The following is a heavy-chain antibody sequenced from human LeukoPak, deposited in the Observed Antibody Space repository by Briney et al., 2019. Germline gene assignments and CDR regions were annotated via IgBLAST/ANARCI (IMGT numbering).Heavy chain of an antibody. V-gene: IGHV3-23*01. CDR3: ARLPTFYYDSSHYHYDY. J-gene: IGHJ4*02. D-gene: IGHD3-22*01. CDR2: ISGSGPST. Sequence: GGSLRLSCAASGFTFSSYWMSWVRQAPGKGLEWASSISGSGPSTDYADSVKGRFTISRDKAKNTLYLQMNSLRAEDTAVYYCARLPTFYYDSSHYHYDYWGQGTLVTVSS. CDR1: GFTFSSYW.